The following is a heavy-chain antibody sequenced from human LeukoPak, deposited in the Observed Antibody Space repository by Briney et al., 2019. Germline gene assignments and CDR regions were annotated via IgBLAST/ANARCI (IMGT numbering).Heavy chain of an antibody. D-gene: IGHD5-18*01. CDR3: AKDLGQGHMVTGYYYYYGMDV. CDR2: ISGSGGST. J-gene: IGHJ6*02. Sequence: GGSLRLSCAASGFTFSSYAMSWVRQAPGKGLEWVSAISGSGGSTYYADSVKGRFTISRDNSKNTLYLQMNSLRAEDTAVYYSAKDLGQGHMVTGYYYYYGMDVWGQGTAVTVSS. V-gene: IGHV3-23*01. CDR1: GFTFSSYA.